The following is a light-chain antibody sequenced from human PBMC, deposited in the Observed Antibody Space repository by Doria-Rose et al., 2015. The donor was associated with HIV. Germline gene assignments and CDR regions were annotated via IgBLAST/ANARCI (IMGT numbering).Light chain of an antibody. CDR1: QSISSW. CDR2: KAS. J-gene: IGKJ3*01. CDR3: QQYNSPPFT. Sequence: DIRLTQSPSTLSASVGDRVTITCRARQSISSWLAWYQQRPGKAPKLLIYKASSLESGVPSRFSGSGSGTEFTLTISSLQPDDFATYYCQQYNSPPFTFGPGTKVDIK. V-gene: IGKV1-5*03.